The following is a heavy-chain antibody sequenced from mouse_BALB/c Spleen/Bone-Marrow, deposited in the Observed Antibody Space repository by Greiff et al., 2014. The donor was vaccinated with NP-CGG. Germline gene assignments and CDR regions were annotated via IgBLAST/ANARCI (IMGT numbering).Heavy chain of an antibody. CDR2: INPGSGST. Sequence: ESGAELVRPGASVKVSCKASGYAFTDYLMEWLKQRPGQGLEWIGVINPGSGSTNYNEKFKDKAILTADKSSSTAYMQLSSLTSDDSAVYFCARYDGYFDYWGQGTILTVSS. CDR3: ARYDGYFDY. J-gene: IGHJ2*01. CDR1: GYAFTDYL. D-gene: IGHD2-3*01. V-gene: IGHV1-54*01.